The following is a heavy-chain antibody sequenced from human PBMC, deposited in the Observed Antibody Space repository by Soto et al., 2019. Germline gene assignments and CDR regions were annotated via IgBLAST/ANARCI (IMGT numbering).Heavy chain of an antibody. V-gene: IGHV4-59*01. Sequence: QVQLQESGPGLVKPSETLSLTCTVSGGSITSSYWNWIRQSPGRGLEWIGYFYHTGSADYNPSLKCRVTISADTSKNQFSVKLSSVTAADTAVYYCARWSTDWNAFDFWGQGTLVTVSS. CDR1: GGSITSSY. D-gene: IGHD1-1*01. CDR3: ARWSTDWNAFDF. CDR2: FYHTGSA. J-gene: IGHJ4*02.